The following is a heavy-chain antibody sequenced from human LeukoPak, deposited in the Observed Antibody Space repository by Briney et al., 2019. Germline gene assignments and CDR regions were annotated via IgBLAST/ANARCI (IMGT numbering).Heavy chain of an antibody. CDR3: ARRAGAYSHPYDY. J-gene: IGHJ4*02. CDR1: GFTVSSNS. V-gene: IGHV3-53*01. CDR2: IYSGST. Sequence: GGSLRLSCTVSGFTVSSNSMSWVRQAPGKGLEWVSFIYSGSTHYADSVKGRFTISRDNSKNTLYLQMNSLRAEDTAVYYCARRAGAYSHPYDYWGQGTLVTVSS. D-gene: IGHD4/OR15-4a*01.